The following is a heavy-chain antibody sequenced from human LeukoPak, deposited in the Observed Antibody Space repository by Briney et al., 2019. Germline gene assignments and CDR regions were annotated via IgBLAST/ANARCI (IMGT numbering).Heavy chain of an antibody. CDR1: GGSIDIYY. D-gene: IGHD6-6*01. V-gene: IGHV4-59*01. J-gene: IGHJ4*02. CDR3: ASGGQYSSSSGTTFDY. CDR2: IYYSGST. Sequence: SETLSLTCTVSGGSIDIYYWNWIRQPPGKGLEWLGYIYYSGSTNYNPSLKSRVTISVDTSKNQFSLKLSSVTAADTAVYYCASGGQYSSSSGTTFDYWGQGTLVTVSS.